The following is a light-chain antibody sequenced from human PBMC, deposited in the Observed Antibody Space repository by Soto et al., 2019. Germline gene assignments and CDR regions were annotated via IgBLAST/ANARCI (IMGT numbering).Light chain of an antibody. J-gene: IGLJ1*01. Sequence: PGLTHPRPGSGAHGQAVAVSKTGTSSEVGGYTYVSWYHQHPGKAPKLMIYDVSKRPPGVPDAFSASTSANTPSLTPFGLLAEDVADYYGCTYAGNVYAFVTGTKVTVL. CDR3: CTYAGNVYA. CDR2: DVS. CDR1: SSEVGGYTY. V-gene: IGLV2-11*01.